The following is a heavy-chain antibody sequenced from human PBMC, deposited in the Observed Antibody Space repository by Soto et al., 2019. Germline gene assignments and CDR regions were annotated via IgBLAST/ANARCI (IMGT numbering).Heavy chain of an antibody. CDR2: IYYSGCT. Sequence: QVQLQESGPGLVKTSQTLSLNCTVSGGSISSGDYYWSWIRQPPGKGLEWIGYIYYSGCTYYIPSLKSRVTISVDTSKNQFSLNLSSVTAADTAVYYCARASPVVTDVWGQGTTVTVSS. CDR1: GGSISSGDYY. J-gene: IGHJ6*02. V-gene: IGHV4-30-4*01. CDR3: ARASPVVTDV. D-gene: IGHD5-18*01.